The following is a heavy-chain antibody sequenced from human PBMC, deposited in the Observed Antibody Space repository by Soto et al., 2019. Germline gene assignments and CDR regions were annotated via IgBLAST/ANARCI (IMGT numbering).Heavy chain of an antibody. CDR1: GFTVSTYY. CDR2: IYSSGST. V-gene: IGHV3-53*01. J-gene: IGHJ4*02. D-gene: IGHD1-1*01. CDR3: AREILSWNDALGY. Sequence: EVQLVESGGALIQPGGSLRLSGAASGFTVSTYYMSWVRQAPGKGLEWVSVIYSSGSTFYADSVKGRFTISRDSSKNTLYLQMTSLRAEDTAVYYCAREILSWNDALGYWGQETLVTVSS.